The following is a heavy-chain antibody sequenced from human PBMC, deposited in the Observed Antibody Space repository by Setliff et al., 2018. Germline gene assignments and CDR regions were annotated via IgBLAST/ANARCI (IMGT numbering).Heavy chain of an antibody. CDR2: LKPGDSGI. CDR1: GYTFTNYW. D-gene: IGHD3-22*01. V-gene: IGHV5-51*01. Sequence: LKISCQGSGYTFTNYWIGWVRQMPGKGLEWMGILKPGDSGIRYSPSFQGQVTLSADTSIATAYLHWTSLKASDTAMYYCVRHPYYDSSGYYSYFDYWGQGALVTVSS. J-gene: IGHJ4*02. CDR3: VRHPYYDSSGYYSYFDY.